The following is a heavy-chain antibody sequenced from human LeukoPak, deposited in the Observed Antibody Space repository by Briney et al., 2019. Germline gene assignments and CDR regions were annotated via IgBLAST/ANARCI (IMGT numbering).Heavy chain of an antibody. CDR2: IYNSGST. CDR3: ARDAGTGWYFDL. Sequence: SETLSLTCSVSGGSISSHYWSWIRQPPGKGLKGMGYIYNSGSTNYNPSLKSRVTMSVDTSKNQFSLKLNSVTAADTDLYFCARDAGTGWYFDLWGRGTLVTVSS. D-gene: IGHD3/OR15-3a*01. J-gene: IGHJ2*01. V-gene: IGHV4-59*11. CDR1: GGSISSHY.